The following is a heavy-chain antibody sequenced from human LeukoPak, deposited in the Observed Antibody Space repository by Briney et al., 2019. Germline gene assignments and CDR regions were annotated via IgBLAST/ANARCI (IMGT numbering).Heavy chain of an antibody. CDR3: ARDRVAAAGSFDY. Sequence: GGSLRLSCAASGFTFSSYSMNWVRQAPGKGLEWVSSISSSSYIYYADSVKGRFTISRDNAKNSLYLQMNSLRAEDTAVYYCARDRVAAAGSFDYWGQGTLVTVSS. V-gene: IGHV3-21*01. CDR2: ISSSSYI. J-gene: IGHJ4*02. D-gene: IGHD6-13*01. CDR1: GFTFSSYS.